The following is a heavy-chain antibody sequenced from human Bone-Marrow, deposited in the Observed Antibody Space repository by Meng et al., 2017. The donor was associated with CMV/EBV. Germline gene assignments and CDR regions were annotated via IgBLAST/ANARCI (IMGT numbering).Heavy chain of an antibody. Sequence: SETLSLTCAVSGGSISSSSYYWGWIRQPPGKGLEWIGSIYYSGSTYYNPSLKSRVTISVDTSKNQFSLKLSSVTAADTAVYYCARAPDKSSSWYVWFDPWAQGTLATVSS. CDR1: GGSISSSSYY. J-gene: IGHJ5*02. D-gene: IGHD6-13*01. V-gene: IGHV4-39*01. CDR3: ARAPDKSSSWYVWFDP. CDR2: IYYSGST.